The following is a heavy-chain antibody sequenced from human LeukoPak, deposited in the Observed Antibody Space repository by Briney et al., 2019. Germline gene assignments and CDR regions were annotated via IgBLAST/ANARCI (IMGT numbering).Heavy chain of an antibody. CDR2: INPNSGVT. Sequence: ASVKVSCKASGYNFTGYYMHWVRQAPGQGLEWMGWINPNSGVTKYAQKYQGRVTMTRHTFISTVYLEVSRLRSDDTAVYYCARGDYYESSGYLDSRNNWFDPWGQGTLVTVSS. CDR3: ARGDYYESSGYLDSRNNWFDP. CDR1: GYNFTGYY. V-gene: IGHV1-2*02. J-gene: IGHJ5*02. D-gene: IGHD3-22*01.